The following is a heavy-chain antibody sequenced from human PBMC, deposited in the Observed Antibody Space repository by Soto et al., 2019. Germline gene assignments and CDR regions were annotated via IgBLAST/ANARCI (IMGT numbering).Heavy chain of an antibody. CDR2: INHRGST. CDR3: ARARLAYDSSGGTDY. D-gene: IGHD3-22*01. Sequence: QVQLQQWGAGLLKPSETLSLTCAVYGGSFSGYYWSWIRQPPGKGLEWIGEINHRGSTNYNPSLKSRVTMSVDTSKNQFSLKLSSVTAADTSVYYCARARLAYDSSGGTDYWGQGTLVTVSS. CDR1: GGSFSGYY. V-gene: IGHV4-34*01. J-gene: IGHJ4*02.